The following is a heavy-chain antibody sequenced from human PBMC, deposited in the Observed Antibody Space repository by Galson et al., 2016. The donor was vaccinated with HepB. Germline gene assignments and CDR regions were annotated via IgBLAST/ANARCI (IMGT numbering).Heavy chain of an antibody. CDR2: ITGSGTST. V-gene: IGHV3-23*01. Sequence: SLRLSCAASGFTFSSYAMSFVRQAPGKGLEWVSAITGSGTSTYYADSVKGRPTISRDNSKNTLYLQMNSLRAEGTAVYYCAKAYSSGWYFFDYWGQGTLVTVSS. D-gene: IGHD6-19*01. CDR3: AKAYSSGWYFFDY. J-gene: IGHJ4*02. CDR1: GFTFSSYA.